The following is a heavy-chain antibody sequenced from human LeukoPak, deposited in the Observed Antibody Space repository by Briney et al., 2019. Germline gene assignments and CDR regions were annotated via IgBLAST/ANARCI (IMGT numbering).Heavy chain of an antibody. Sequence: GGSLRLSSAASGFTFSSYDMHWVRQATGKGLEWVSAISTAGDTYYPGSVKGRFTISRENAKNSLYLQMNSLRAEDTAVYYCASPEGRIYYYYGMDVWGQGTTVTVSS. D-gene: IGHD1-14*01. CDR2: ISTAGDT. V-gene: IGHV3-13*01. CDR3: ASPEGRIYYYYGMDV. J-gene: IGHJ6*02. CDR1: GFTFSSYD.